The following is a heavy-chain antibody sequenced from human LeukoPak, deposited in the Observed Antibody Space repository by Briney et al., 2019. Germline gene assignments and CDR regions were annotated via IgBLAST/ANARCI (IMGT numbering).Heavy chain of an antibody. CDR1: GESFSGYY. D-gene: IGHD4-11*01. Sequence: ETLSLTCAVYGESFSGYYWSWIRQPPGKGLEWIGEINHSGSTNYNPSLKSRVTISVDTSKNQFSLKLSSVTAADTAVYYCARGVDTVTYDYWGQGTLVTVSS. CDR2: INHSGST. V-gene: IGHV4-34*01. J-gene: IGHJ4*02. CDR3: ARGVDTVTYDY.